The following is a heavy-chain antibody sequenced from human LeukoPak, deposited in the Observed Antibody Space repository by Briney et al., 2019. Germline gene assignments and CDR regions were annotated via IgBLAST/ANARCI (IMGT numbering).Heavy chain of an antibody. CDR3: ATSTKWGGRKYYFDY. Sequence: GASVKVSCKVSGYTLTELSMHWVRQAPGKGLEWMGGFDPEGGETIYAQKFQGRVTMTEDTSTDTAYMELSSLRSEDTAVYYCATSTKWGGRKYYFDYWGQGTLVTVSS. D-gene: IGHD3-16*01. V-gene: IGHV1-24*01. CDR2: FDPEGGET. CDR1: GYTLTELS. J-gene: IGHJ4*02.